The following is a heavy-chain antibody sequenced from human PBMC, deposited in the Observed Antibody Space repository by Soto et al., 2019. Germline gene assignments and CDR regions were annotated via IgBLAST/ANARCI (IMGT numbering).Heavy chain of an antibody. CDR2: TYYSGST. J-gene: IGHJ4*02. D-gene: IGHD3-22*01. CDR1: GDSISSGNYY. Sequence: SETLSLTCTVSGDSISSGNYYWSWIRQHPGKGLEWIGYTYYSGSTYYNPSLKSRVTISVDTSKNQFSLKLSSVTAADTAVYYCARVSGSSGYYSPTTYFDYWGQGTLVTVSS. CDR3: ARVSGSSGYYSPTTYFDY. V-gene: IGHV4-31*03.